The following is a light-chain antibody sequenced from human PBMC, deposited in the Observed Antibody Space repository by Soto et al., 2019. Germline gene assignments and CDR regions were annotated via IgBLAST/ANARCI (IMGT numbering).Light chain of an antibody. V-gene: IGKV1-9*01. CDR1: QVISKY. Sequence: IQLTQSPSSLSASVGDRVTITCRASQVISKYLAWYQQKPGTAPKLLIYLASTLQGGVPSRFSGSGSGTDFSLTISSLQPEDVATYYCQYLNSFPLTFGGGNKVEIK. CDR3: QYLNSFPLT. CDR2: LAS. J-gene: IGKJ4*01.